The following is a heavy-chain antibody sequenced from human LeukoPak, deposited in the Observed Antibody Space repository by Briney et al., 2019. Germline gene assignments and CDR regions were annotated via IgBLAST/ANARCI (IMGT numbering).Heavy chain of an antibody. V-gene: IGHV3-53*01. Sequence: GGSLRLSCAASGFTVSSSYMSWVRQAPGKGLEWVSVIYSGGNTYYADSVKGRFTISRDNSKNTLSLQMNSLRAEDTAVYYCARDGRYYGSGSLNYFDYWGQGTLVTVSS. D-gene: IGHD3-10*01. CDR2: IYSGGNT. CDR1: GFTVSSSY. J-gene: IGHJ4*02. CDR3: ARDGRYYGSGSLNYFDY.